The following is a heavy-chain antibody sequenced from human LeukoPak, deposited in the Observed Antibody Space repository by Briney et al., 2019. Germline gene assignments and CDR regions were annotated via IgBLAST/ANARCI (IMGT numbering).Heavy chain of an antibody. V-gene: IGHV4-39*01. D-gene: IGHD6-19*01. CDR1: GGSISSYY. J-gene: IGHJ6*03. Sequence: SETLSLTCTVSGGSISSYYWGWIRQPPGKGLEWIGSIYYSGSTYYNPSLKSRVTISVDTSKNQFSLKLSSVTAADTAVYYCARSGYSSGWDVLLGNYYYYMDVWGKGTTVTISS. CDR3: ARSGYSSGWDVLLGNYYYYMDV. CDR2: IYYSGST.